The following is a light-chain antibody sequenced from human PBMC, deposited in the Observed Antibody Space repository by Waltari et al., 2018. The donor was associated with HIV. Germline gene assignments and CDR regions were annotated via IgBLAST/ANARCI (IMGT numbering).Light chain of an antibody. CDR1: SSDVGGYNY. J-gene: IGLJ1*01. Sequence: QSALTQPRSVSGSPGQSVTISCTGTSSDVGGYNYVSWYQQHPGKAPKLMIFDVTKRPSGVPDRFSGSKSGNTASLTISGLQAEEEADYYCCSYASSYTGVFGTGTKVTVL. CDR3: CSYASSYTGV. V-gene: IGLV2-11*01. CDR2: DVT.